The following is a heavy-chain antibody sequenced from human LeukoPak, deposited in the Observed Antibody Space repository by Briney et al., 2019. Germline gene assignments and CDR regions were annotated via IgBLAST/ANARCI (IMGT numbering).Heavy chain of an antibody. V-gene: IGHV3-53*01. CDR3: ARDGVRAGGNRGVVFDY. D-gene: IGHD4-23*01. CDR2: IYSGGST. J-gene: IGHJ4*02. CDR1: GFTVSSNY. Sequence: GGSLRLSCAASGFTVSSNYMSWVRQAPGKGLEWVSVIYSGGSTYNADSVKGRFTISRDNSKNTLYLQMNSLRAEDTAVYYCARDGVRAGGNRGVVFDYWVQGTLVTVSS.